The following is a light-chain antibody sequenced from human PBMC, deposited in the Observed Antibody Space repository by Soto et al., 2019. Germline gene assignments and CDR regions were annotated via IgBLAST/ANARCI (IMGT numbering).Light chain of an antibody. V-gene: IGKV1-5*01. Sequence: DIPITQSPSTLSASVGDRVTITCRASQTISSGLAWYQQKPGKAPKVLIYDASTLESGVPSRFSGSGSGTEFTLTISSLQPDDFATYYCQQYKSYKTFGQGTKVEIK. CDR2: DAS. CDR3: QQYKSYKT. CDR1: QTISSG. J-gene: IGKJ1*01.